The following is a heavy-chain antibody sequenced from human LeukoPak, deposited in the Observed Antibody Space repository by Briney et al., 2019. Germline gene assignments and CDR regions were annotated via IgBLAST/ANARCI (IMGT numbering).Heavy chain of an antibody. D-gene: IGHD2-2*01. J-gene: IGHJ6*02. V-gene: IGHV5-51*01. CDR3: ARVPAAIRYYYYYGMDV. Sequence: PGEPLKISCKGSGYSFTSYWIGWVRQMPGKGLEWMGIIYPGDSDTRYSPSFQGQVTISADKSISTAYLQWSSLKASDTAMYYCARVPAAIRYYYYYGMDVWGQGTTVTVSS. CDR2: IYPGDSDT. CDR1: GYSFTSYW.